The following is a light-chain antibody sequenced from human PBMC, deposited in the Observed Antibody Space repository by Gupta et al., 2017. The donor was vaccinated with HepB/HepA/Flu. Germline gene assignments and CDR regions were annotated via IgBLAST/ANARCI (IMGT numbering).Light chain of an antibody. Sequence: QSALTQPPSASGSPGQSVTISRTGTSSDVCGYNYVSWYQQHPGKAPKLMIYEVSKRPSGVPDRFSGSKSGNTASLTVSGLQAEDEADYYCSSYAGSNNFVVFGGGTKLTVL. CDR3: SSYAGSNNFVV. CDR1: SSDVCGYNY. J-gene: IGLJ2*01. V-gene: IGLV2-8*01. CDR2: EVS.